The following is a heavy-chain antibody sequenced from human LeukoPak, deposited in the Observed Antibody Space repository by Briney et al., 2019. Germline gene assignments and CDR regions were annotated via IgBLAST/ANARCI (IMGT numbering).Heavy chain of an antibody. V-gene: IGHV3-64D*06. CDR1: GFTFSSCA. CDR2: ISSNGGST. CDR3: VKDGYSYGYYYYYYYGMDV. Sequence: GGSLRLSCSASGFTFSSCAMHWVRQAPGKGLEYVSAISSNGGSTYYADSVKGRFTISRDNSKNTLYLQMSSLRAEDTAVYYCVKDGYSYGYYYYYYYGMDVWGQGTTVTVSS. J-gene: IGHJ6*02. D-gene: IGHD5-18*01.